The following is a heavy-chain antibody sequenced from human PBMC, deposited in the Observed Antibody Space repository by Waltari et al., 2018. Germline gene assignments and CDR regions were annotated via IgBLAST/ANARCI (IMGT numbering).Heavy chain of an antibody. V-gene: IGHV3-48*01. CDR2: ISETSRTT. CDR3: AVARGNYDVLTGFPVDS. Sequence: EERLVQSGGGLVQPGGSLRLSCEASGFSLTNYTMNWVRQAPGKYLKLFAYISETSRTTFYADSVRGRFIISRNNAKNSLSLQMVSLRGEDTAVYYCAVARGNYDVLTGFPVDSWGQGTLVTVSS. CDR1: GFSLTNYT. J-gene: IGHJ5*01. D-gene: IGHD3-9*01.